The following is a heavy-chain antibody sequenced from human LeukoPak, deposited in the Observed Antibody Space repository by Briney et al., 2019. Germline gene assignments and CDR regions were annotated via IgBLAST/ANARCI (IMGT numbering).Heavy chain of an antibody. CDR2: ISGSGGST. Sequence: PGGSLRLSCAASGFTFSSYAMSWVRQAPGKGLEWVSTISGSGGSTYYADSVKGRFTISRDNSKNTLYLQMNSLSAEDTAVYYCAKDLLEAGLLRPFDYWGQGTLVTVSS. D-gene: IGHD3-22*01. V-gene: IGHV3-23*01. CDR3: AKDLLEAGLLRPFDY. J-gene: IGHJ4*02. CDR1: GFTFSSYA.